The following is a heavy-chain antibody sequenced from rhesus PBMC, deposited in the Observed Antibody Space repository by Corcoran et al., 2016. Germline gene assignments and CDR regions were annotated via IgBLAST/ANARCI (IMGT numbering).Heavy chain of an antibody. D-gene: IGHD6-25*01. CDR2: IYGSGSST. J-gene: IGHJ3*01. CDR3: ARDRYSGSWNDAFDF. CDR1: GGSISSSY. Sequence: QLQLQESGPGLVKPSETLSVTCAVSGGSISSSYWSWIRQAPGKGLDWIGYIYGSGSSTNYNPSLKSRVNLSVDTSKNQLSLKLSSVTTADTAVYYCARDRYSGSWNDAFDFWGQGLRVTVSS. V-gene: IGHV4-169*02.